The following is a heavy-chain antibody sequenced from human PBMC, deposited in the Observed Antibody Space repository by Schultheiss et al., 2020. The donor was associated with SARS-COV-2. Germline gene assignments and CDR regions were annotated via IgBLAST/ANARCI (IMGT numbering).Heavy chain of an antibody. Sequence: GSLRLSCAVYGGSFSGYYWSWIRQPPGKGLEWIGEINHSGSTNYNPSLKSRVTISVDTSKNQFSLKLSSVTAADTAVYYCAREYSSSFVDYWGQGTLVTVSS. V-gene: IGHV4-34*01. CDR2: INHSGST. D-gene: IGHD6-6*01. CDR3: AREYSSSFVDY. CDR1: GGSFSGYY. J-gene: IGHJ4*02.